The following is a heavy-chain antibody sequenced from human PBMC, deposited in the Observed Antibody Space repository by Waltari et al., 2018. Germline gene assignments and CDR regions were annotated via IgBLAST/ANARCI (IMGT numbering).Heavy chain of an antibody. J-gene: IGHJ4*02. CDR3: ARRLYDFWSGSHFDY. V-gene: IGHV3-7*01. CDR2: IKQDGSEK. CDR1: GFTFSSYW. D-gene: IGHD3-3*01. Sequence: EVQLVESGGGLVQPGGSLRLSCAASGFTFSSYWMSWVRQAPGKGLEWVANIKQDGSEKYYVDSVKGRFTISRDNAKNSLYLQMNSLRAEDTAVYYCARRLYDFWSGSHFDYWGQGTLVTVSS.